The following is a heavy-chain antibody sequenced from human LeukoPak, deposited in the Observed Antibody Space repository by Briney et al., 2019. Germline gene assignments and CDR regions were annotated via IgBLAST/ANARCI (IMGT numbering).Heavy chain of an antibody. J-gene: IGHJ6*03. D-gene: IGHD3-16*01. CDR1: GFTFGSYG. V-gene: IGHV3-30*02. CDR2: IRYDGSNK. Sequence: GRSLRLSCAASGFTFGSYGMRWVRQAPGKGLEWVAFIRYDGSNKYYADSVKGRFTISRDNSKNTLYLQMNSLRAEDTAVYYCAKDAVTLGYYYYMDVWGKGTTVTISS. CDR3: AKDAVTLGYYYYMDV.